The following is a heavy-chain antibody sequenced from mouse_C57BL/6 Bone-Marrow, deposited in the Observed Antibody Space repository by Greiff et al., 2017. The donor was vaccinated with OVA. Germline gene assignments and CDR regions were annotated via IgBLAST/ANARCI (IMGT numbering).Heavy chain of an antibody. CDR3: ARSPYYGSSYVYFDV. D-gene: IGHD1-1*01. CDR1: GYSFTSYY. J-gene: IGHJ1*03. V-gene: IGHV1-66*01. Sequence: VQLQQSGPELVKPGASVKISCKASGYSFTSYYIHWVKQRPGQGLEWIGWIYPGSGNTKYNEKFKGKATLTADTSSSTAYMQLSSLTSEDSAVYYCARSPYYGSSYVYFDVWGTGTTVTVSS. CDR2: IYPGSGNT.